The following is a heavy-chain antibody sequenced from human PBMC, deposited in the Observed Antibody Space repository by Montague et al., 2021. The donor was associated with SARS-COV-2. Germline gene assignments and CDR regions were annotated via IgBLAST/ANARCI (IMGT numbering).Heavy chain of an antibody. V-gene: IGHV4-39*01. Sequence: SETLSLTCTVSGGSITRNYYWGWIRQPPGKGLEWVGNIYYSGTTFINPSLESRVTIPVNASKNQFSLNLTSVTAADTAVYYCARPLVRGVPKAFDIWGQGALVIVSS. CDR1: GGSITRNYY. CDR2: IYYSGTT. D-gene: IGHD3-10*01. CDR3: ARPLVRGVPKAFDI. J-gene: IGHJ3*02.